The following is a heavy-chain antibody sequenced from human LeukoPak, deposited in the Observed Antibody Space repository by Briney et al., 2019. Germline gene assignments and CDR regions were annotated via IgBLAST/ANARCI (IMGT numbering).Heavy chain of an antibody. D-gene: IGHD3-10*01. Sequence: PGGSLRLSCAASGFTFRTYFMNWVPQAPGKGLEWVSSISSSSYMYYADSVKGRFTISRDNPKNSLYLQMNSLRAEDTAVYYCARTSGDYWGQGTLVTVSS. CDR2: ISSSSYM. V-gene: IGHV3-21*01. CDR1: GFTFRTYF. J-gene: IGHJ4*02. CDR3: ARTSGDY.